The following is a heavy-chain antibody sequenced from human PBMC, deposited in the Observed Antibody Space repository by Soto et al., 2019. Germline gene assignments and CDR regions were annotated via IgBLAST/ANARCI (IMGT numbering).Heavy chain of an antibody. D-gene: IGHD3-3*01. J-gene: IGHJ5*02. CDR2: IYHSGST. CDR3: ATGSGYYRGYHWFDP. Sequence: TSETLSLTCTVSGASISTYYYNWIRQAPGKALEWIGYIYHSGSTNYNPSLKSRVTISVDKSKNQFSLKLSSVTAADTAVYYCATGSGYYRGYHWFDPWRQGTLVPVSS. V-gene: IGHV4-59*12. CDR1: GASISTYY.